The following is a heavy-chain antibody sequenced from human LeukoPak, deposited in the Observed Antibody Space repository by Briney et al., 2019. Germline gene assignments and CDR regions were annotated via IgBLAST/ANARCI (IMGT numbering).Heavy chain of an antibody. CDR1: GGSISSSSYY. D-gene: IGHD3-3*01. CDR3: ARTYYDFWSGLNAFDI. CDR2: IYYSGST. Sequence: PSETLSLTCTVSGGSISSSSYYWGWIRQPPGKGLEWIGSIYYSGSTYYNPSLKSRVTISVDTSKNQFSLKLSSVTAADTAVCYCARTYYDFWSGLNAFDIWGQGTMVTVSS. J-gene: IGHJ3*02. V-gene: IGHV4-39*01.